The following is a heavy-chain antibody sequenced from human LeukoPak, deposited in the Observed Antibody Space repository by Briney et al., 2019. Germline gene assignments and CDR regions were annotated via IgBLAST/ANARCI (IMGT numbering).Heavy chain of an antibody. D-gene: IGHD6-6*01. V-gene: IGHV3-23*01. Sequence: PGGSLRLSCAASGFTFSSYAMNWVRQAPGKGLEWVSAITGSGDSTYYADSVKGRFTISRDNSKNTLYLQMNSLRAEDTAVFYCAKGSAPLYSRSTPLNYWGQGTLVTVSS. J-gene: IGHJ4*02. CDR1: GFTFSSYA. CDR2: ITGSGDST. CDR3: AKGSAPLYSRSTPLNY.